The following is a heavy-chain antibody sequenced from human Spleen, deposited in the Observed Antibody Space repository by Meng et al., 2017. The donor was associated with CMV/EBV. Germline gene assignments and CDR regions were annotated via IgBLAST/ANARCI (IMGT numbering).Heavy chain of an antibody. CDR3: ARDGSYKLDY. D-gene: IGHD1-26*01. CDR2: LTHDGKT. CDR1: GFYFSGYW. Sequence: GESLKISCAASGFYFSGYWMHWVRQVPGQGLVWVARLTHDGKTVYADFAKGRFIISRDDATSTLYLQMSSLRADDTAVYFCARDGSYKLDYWGQGTLVTVSS. J-gene: IGHJ4*02. V-gene: IGHV3-74*01.